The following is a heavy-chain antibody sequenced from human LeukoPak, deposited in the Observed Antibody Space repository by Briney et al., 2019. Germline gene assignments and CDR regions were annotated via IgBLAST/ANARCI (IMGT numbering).Heavy chain of an antibody. V-gene: IGHV3-33*05. CDR1: GFTFSNYA. CDR2: TPYDGSVK. D-gene: IGHD1-26*01. CDR3: ARHWEL. Sequence: GGSLTLSCAASGFTFSNYAMHWVRQAPGTGLEWVAFTPYDGSVKYYADSVKGRFTISRDNSKSTLYLQMNSLRAEDTAVYYCARHWELRGQGTMVTVSS. J-gene: IGHJ4*02.